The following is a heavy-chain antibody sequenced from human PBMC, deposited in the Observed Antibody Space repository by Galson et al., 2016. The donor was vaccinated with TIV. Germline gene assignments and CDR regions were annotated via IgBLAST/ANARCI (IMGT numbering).Heavy chain of an antibody. CDR3: ASPRVPAASPTQGYFDL. D-gene: IGHD2-2*01. CDR1: GGSFISYT. CDR2: IIPVFGTA. V-gene: IGHV1-69*05. Sequence: SVKVSCKASGGSFISYTIRWVRQAPGQGLEWMGGIIPVFGTANYAQKFQGRVTITTDESTSTAYMELSSLRADDTAVYYCASPRVPAASPTQGYFDLWGRGTLVTVSS. J-gene: IGHJ2*01.